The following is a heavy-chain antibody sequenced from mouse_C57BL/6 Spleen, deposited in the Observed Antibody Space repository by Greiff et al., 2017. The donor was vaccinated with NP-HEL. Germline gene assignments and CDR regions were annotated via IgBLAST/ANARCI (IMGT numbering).Heavy chain of an antibody. Sequence: QVQLQQSGAELVKPGASVKLSCKASGYTFTSYWMHWVKQRPGQGLEWIGMIHPNSGSTNYNEKFKSKATLTVDKSSSTAYMQLSSLTYEDSAVYYCARSYYYYGSSYVDAMDYWGQGTSVTVSS. D-gene: IGHD1-1*01. CDR3: ARSYYYYGSSYVDAMDY. CDR2: IHPNSGST. CDR1: GYTFTSYW. V-gene: IGHV1-64*01. J-gene: IGHJ4*01.